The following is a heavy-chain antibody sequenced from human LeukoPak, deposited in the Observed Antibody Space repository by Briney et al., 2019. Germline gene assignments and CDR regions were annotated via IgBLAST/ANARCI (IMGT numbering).Heavy chain of an antibody. J-gene: IGHJ4*02. V-gene: IGHV3-48*01. CDR2: ISSSSSTI. CDR3: ATYSTSTAFGY. D-gene: IGHD6-13*01. Sequence: GGSLRLSCAASEFTFSSYSMNWVRQAPGKGLEWVSYISSSSSTIYYADSVKGRFTISRDNAKNSLYLQMNSVRAEDTAVYYCATYSTSTAFGYWGQGTLVTVSS. CDR1: EFTFSSYS.